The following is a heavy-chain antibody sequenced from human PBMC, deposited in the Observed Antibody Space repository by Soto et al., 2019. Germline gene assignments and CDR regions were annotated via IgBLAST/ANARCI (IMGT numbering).Heavy chain of an antibody. CDR1: GASISDNY. CDR3: ARENYYYDTSGYYYVFDY. Sequence: SCTVSGASISDNYWNWIRQPAGKGLEWIGRVYSSGSAKYNPSLKSRVTMSVDTSKSQFSLRLNSVTAADAAVYYCARENYYYDTSGYYYVFDYWGQGTLVTVSS. D-gene: IGHD3-22*01. CDR2: VYSSGSA. V-gene: IGHV4-4*07. J-gene: IGHJ4*02.